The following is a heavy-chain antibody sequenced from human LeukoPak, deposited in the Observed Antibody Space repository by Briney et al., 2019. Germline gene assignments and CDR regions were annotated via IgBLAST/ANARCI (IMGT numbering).Heavy chain of an antibody. CDR2: MSYSGSG. CDR1: GGSIRNYY. CDR3: ARGNGAGSYYTYTSFDY. Sequence: PAETLSLTCTVSGGSIRNYYWGWLRQPPGKRLEWIGYMSYSGSGNYNPSLKSRVTISVDTSKNQISLKLSSVTAADTALYYCARGNGAGSYYTYTSFDYWGQGILVTVSS. J-gene: IGHJ4*02. D-gene: IGHD3-10*01. V-gene: IGHV4-59*01.